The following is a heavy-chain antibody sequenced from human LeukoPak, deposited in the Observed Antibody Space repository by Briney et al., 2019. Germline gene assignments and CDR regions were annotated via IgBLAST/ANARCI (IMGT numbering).Heavy chain of an antibody. J-gene: IGHJ4*02. V-gene: IGHV1-2*02. CDR3: ARVRDSSGYPGYFDY. D-gene: IGHD3-22*01. CDR2: INPNSGGT. Sequence: ASVKVSCKASGGTFSSYAISWVRQAPGQGLEWMGWINPNSGGTNYAQKFQGRVTMTRDTSISTAYMELSRLRSDDTAVYYCARVRDSSGYPGYFDYWGQGTLVTVSS. CDR1: GGTFSSYA.